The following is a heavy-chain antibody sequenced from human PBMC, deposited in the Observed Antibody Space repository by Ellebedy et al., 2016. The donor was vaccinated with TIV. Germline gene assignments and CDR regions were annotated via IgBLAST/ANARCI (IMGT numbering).Heavy chain of an antibody. J-gene: IGHJ4*02. CDR3: ARAKEGTVSSDH. CDR2: IKGDGSST. D-gene: IGHD4-17*01. CDR1: GFTFSNYW. Sequence: PGGSLRLSCAASGFTFSNYWMHWVRHAPGKGMVWVSRIKGDGSSTSYADSVKGRFTISRDNVKNTLYLQLNSPTAEDTALYFCARAKEGTVSSDHWGQGTLVTVSS. V-gene: IGHV3-74*01.